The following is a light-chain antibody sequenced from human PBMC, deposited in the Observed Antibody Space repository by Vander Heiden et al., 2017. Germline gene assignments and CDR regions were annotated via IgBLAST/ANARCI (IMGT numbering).Light chain of an antibody. CDR3: QSYDSSLGGWV. J-gene: IGLJ3*02. V-gene: IGLV1-40*01. CDR2: DNN. Sequence: QSVLTQPPPASGAPGQRVTISCTGSSSNFGPLYDAHWYQQLPGTAPKHVIYDNNNRPSGVPDRFSGSKSGTSASLAITGLQAEDEADYYCQSYDSSLGGWVFGGGTKLTVL. CDR1: SSNFGPLYD.